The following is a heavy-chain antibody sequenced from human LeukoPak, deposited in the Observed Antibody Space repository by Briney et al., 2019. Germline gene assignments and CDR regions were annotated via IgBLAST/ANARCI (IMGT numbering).Heavy chain of an antibody. V-gene: IGHV1-18*01. Sequence: ASVKVSCKASGYTFTSYGICWVRQAPGQGLEWMGWISAYNGNTNYAQKLQGRVTMTTDTSTSTAYMELRSLRSDDTAVYYCARLRSRSWYYHFDYWGQGTLVTVSS. CDR3: ARLRSRSWYYHFDY. CDR2: ISAYNGNT. CDR1: GYTFTSYG. J-gene: IGHJ4*02. D-gene: IGHD6-13*01.